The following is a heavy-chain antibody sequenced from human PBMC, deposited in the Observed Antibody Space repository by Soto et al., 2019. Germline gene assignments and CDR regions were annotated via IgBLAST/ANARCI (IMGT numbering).Heavy chain of an antibody. J-gene: IGHJ6*03. D-gene: IGHD6-6*01. CDR1: GFTFSSYW. V-gene: IGHV3-7*01. CDR2: IKQDGSEK. Sequence: GSLRLSCAASGFTFSSYWMSWVRQAPGKGLEWVANIKQDGSEKYYVDSVKGRFTISRDNAKNSLYLQMNSLRAEDTAVYYWARDLGVAARQRRYYYYYMDVWGKGTTVTVSS. CDR3: ARDLGVAARQRRYYYYYMDV.